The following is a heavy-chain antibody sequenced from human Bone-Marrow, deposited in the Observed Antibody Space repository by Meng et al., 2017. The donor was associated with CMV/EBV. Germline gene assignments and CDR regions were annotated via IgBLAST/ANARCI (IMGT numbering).Heavy chain of an antibody. CDR2: IYHSGSS. V-gene: IGHV4-4*02. CDR3: ARVGGLYYFDY. CDR1: GYSISSGYW. D-gene: IGHD3/OR15-3a*01. Sequence: CAVSGYSISSGYWWSWVRQPPSKGLEWIGEIYHSGSSNYSPSLKSRVTISVDKSKNQFSLRLTSVTAADTAVYYCARVGGLYYFDYWGQGTLVTVSS. J-gene: IGHJ4*02.